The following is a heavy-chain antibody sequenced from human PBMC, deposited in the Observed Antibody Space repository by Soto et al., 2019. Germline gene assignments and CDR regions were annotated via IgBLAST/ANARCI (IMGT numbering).Heavy chain of an antibody. CDR1: GGSINSGGYY. CDR3: ARDTGYCSGGSCYRLASNWFDP. D-gene: IGHD2-15*01. J-gene: IGHJ5*02. V-gene: IGHV4-31*03. Sequence: QVQLQESGPGLVKPAQTLSLTGTVSGGSINSGGYYWSWIRKHPGKGLERIGYIYYSGSTYYNPSLKSRVTISVDTSKNQFSLKLSSVTAADTAVYYCARDTGYCSGGSCYRLASNWFDPWGQGTLVTVSS. CDR2: IYYSGST.